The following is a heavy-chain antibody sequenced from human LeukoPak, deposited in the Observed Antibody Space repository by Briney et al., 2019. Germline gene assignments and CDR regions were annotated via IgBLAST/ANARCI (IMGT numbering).Heavy chain of an antibody. CDR1: GFTLSRNW. V-gene: IGHV3-7*04. CDR3: ARDKYESRGWDFDY. Sequence: GGSLRLSCAASGFTLSRNWMNWVRQAPGKGLEWVANIKEDGNEKFYVDSVKGRFTISRDNAENSLYLQMNSLRAEDTAVYYCARDKYESRGWDFDYWGQGTLVTVSS. D-gene: IGHD3-22*01. J-gene: IGHJ4*02. CDR2: IKEDGNEK.